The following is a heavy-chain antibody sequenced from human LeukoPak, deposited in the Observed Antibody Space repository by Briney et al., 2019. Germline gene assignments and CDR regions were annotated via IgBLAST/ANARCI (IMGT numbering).Heavy chain of an antibody. D-gene: IGHD4-23*01. V-gene: IGHV3-7*01. J-gene: IGHJ4*02. CDR2: IKQDGSEK. CDR3: AANSYFDY. CDR1: GFTFSGYW. Sequence: GGSLRLSCAASGFTFSGYWMSWVRQAPGKGLEWVANIKQDGSEKNYVDSVKGRFTISRDNAKSSLYLQMNSLRAEDTAVYYCAANSYFDYWGQGTLVTVSS.